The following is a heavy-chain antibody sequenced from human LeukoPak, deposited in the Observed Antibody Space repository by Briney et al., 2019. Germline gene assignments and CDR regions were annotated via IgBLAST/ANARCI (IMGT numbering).Heavy chain of an antibody. CDR1: GFTFSSYA. V-gene: IGHV3-23*01. CDR2: ISGSGGST. J-gene: IGHJ4*02. CDR3: AKDGGLRFLEWLLVNFDY. D-gene: IGHD3-3*01. Sequence: GGSLRLSCAASGFTFSSYAMSWVRQAPGRGLEWVSAISGSGGSTYYADSVKGRFTISRDNSKNTLYLQMNSLRAEDTAVYYCAKDGGLRFLEWLLVNFDYWGQGTLVTVSS.